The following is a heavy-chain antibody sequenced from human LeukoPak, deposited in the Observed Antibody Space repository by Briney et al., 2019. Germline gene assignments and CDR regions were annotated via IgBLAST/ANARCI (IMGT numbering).Heavy chain of an antibody. J-gene: IGHJ4*02. CDR1: IGSLSGYP. V-gene: IGHV4-34*01. D-gene: IGHD4-17*01. CDR3: TRQSGTVTPIAY. CDR2: IHHSRST. Sequence: PSETLSLTCAVSIGSLSGYPWGWIRQSPGKGLDCIGEIHHSRSTTYNSSLKNRVTISLDKPKSQFSLILTSVTAEDTAVYYCTRQSGTVTPIAYWGQGILVTVSS.